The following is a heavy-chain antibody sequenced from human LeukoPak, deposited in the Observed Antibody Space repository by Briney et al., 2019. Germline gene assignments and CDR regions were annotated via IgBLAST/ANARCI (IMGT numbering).Heavy chain of an antibody. Sequence: PSETLSLTCTVSGGSISSSSYYWGWIRQPPGRGLEWIGSIYYSGDTYYNPSLKSRVTIPVDTSKNQFSLKLSSVTAADTAVYYCARHSGMTTVTAYLDCWGHGTLVTVSS. CDR2: IYYSGDT. CDR3: ARHSGMTTVTAYLDC. CDR1: GGSISSSSYY. D-gene: IGHD4-17*01. V-gene: IGHV4-39*01. J-gene: IGHJ4*01.